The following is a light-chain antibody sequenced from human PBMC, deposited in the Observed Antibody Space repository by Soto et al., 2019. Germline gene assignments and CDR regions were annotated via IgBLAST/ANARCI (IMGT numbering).Light chain of an antibody. CDR1: QSLVYSDGNTY. CDR3: IQGTTLT. V-gene: IGKV2-30*01. CDR2: KVS. J-gene: IGKJ4*01. Sequence: DVVMTQSPLSLPVTLGQPASISCRSSQSLVYSDGNTYLNWFQQRPGQSPSRLISKVSNRDSGVRDRCSGSGSGTDLTLKIRRVEAEAVVVYYCIQGTTLTFGGGTKVEIK.